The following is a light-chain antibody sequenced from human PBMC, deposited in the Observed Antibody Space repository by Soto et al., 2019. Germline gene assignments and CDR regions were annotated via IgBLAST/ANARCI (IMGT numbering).Light chain of an antibody. J-gene: IGLJ2*01. CDR2: ARS. Sequence: QPVLTQPPSVSGAPGQTVTISCTGSSSNIGAGYDVHWYQQLPGTAPKLFIHARSNRPSGVPDRFSGSKSGTSASLAITGLQAEDEADYYCQSYDTSLSGVLFGGGTKLTVL. CDR3: QSYDTSLSGVL. V-gene: IGLV1-40*01. CDR1: SSNIGAGYD.